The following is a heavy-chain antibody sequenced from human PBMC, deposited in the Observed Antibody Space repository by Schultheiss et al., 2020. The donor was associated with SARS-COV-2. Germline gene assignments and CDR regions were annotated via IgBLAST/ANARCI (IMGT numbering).Heavy chain of an antibody. J-gene: IGHJ6*02. Sequence: SETLSLTCIVSGGSISGYYWSWIRQPAGKGLEWIGRIYTSGSTNYNPSLKSRVTMSVDTSKNQFSLKLSSVTAADTAVYYCASEVTREHSSWYYYGMDVWGQGTTVNVSS. CDR1: GGSISGYY. V-gene: IGHV4-4*07. CDR3: ASEVTREHSSWYYYGMDV. CDR2: IYTSGST. D-gene: IGHD6-13*01.